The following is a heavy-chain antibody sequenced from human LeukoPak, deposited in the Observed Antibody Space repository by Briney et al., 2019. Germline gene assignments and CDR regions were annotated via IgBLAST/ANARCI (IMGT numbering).Heavy chain of an antibody. V-gene: IGHV4-34*01. CDR3: ARRWNYGRNYYIDV. D-gene: IGHD1-7*01. Sequence: SETLSLTCAVYGGSFRNYYWSWIRQPPGKGLEGVGEINDSGRTNYNPSLMSRVTVSVDTSKNQFSLRLTSVTATDTAVYYCARRWNYGRNYYIDVWAKGATVRVSS. CDR2: INDSGRT. J-gene: IGHJ6*03. CDR1: GGSFRNYY.